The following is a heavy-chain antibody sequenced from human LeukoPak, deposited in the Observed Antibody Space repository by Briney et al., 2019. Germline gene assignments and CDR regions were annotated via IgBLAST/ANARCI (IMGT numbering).Heavy chain of an antibody. CDR3: AREVHVAPISSFVS. D-gene: IGHD5-24*01. CDR2: INPDGNSK. V-gene: IGHV3-7*05. CDR1: GFSFSTNW. J-gene: IGHJ4*02. Sequence: GPSLRLSCAASGFSFSTNWMAWVRQAPGKGLEWVATINPDGNSKYYVDSVRGRFTISGDNAKNSLYLQVNSLRADDTALFYCAREVHVAPISSFVSWGQGTLVTVSS.